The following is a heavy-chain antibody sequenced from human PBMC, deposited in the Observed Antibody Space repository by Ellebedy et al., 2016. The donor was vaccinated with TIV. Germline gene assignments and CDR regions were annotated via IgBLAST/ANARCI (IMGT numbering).Heavy chain of an antibody. V-gene: IGHV3-7*01. J-gene: IGHJ5*02. CDR3: AGRASYGDYAVQVNPWFDP. Sequence: GESLKISCAASGFNFRSYWTTWVRQAPGKGLEWVAKIRQEGDEIYYVESVKGRFTISRDNAKNSLFLQMNSLRVEDTAVYYCAGRASYGDYAVQVNPWFDPWGQGTLVTVSS. CDR1: GFNFRSYW. D-gene: IGHD4-17*01. CDR2: IRQEGDEI.